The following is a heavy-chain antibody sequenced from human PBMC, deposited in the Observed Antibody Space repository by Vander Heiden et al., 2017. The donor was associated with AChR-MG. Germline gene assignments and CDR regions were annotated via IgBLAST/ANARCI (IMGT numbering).Heavy chain of an antibody. V-gene: IGHV3-30*18. J-gene: IGHJ5*02. CDR3: AKDLLRYCSGGSCYSTWFDP. Sequence: QVQLVESGGGVVQPGGSLRLPCAASGFTFSSYGMHWVRQAPGKGLEWVAAISYDGSNKYYADSVKGRFTISRDNSKNTLYLQMNSLRAEDTAVYYCAKDLLRYCSGGSCYSTWFDPWGQGTLVTVSS. CDR1: GFTFSSYG. D-gene: IGHD2-15*01. CDR2: ISYDGSNK.